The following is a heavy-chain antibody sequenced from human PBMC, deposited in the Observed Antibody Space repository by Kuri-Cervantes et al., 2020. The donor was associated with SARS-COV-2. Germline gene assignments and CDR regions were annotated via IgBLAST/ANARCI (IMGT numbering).Heavy chain of an antibody. CDR2: ISGSGGST. Sequence: GGSLRLSCAASGFTFSSYAMSWVRQAPGKGLEWVSAISGSGGSTYYADSVKGRFTISRDNSKNTLYLQVNSLRAEDTAVYYCAKRPAVVRSFDYWSQGTLVTVSS. D-gene: IGHD2-15*01. V-gene: IGHV3-23*01. J-gene: IGHJ4*02. CDR1: GFTFSSYA. CDR3: AKRPAVVRSFDY.